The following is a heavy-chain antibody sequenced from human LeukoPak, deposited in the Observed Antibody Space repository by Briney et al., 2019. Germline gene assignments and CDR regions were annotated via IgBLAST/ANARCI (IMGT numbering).Heavy chain of an antibody. Sequence: PGGSLRLSCAASGFTFSSYAMSWVRQAPGKGLEWVSAISGSGGSTYHAGSVKGRFTISRDNSKNTLYLQMNSLRAEDTAVYYCARAYYGDYSASSYYFDYWGQGTLVTVSS. J-gene: IGHJ4*02. CDR2: ISGSGGST. CDR3: ARAYYGDYSASSYYFDY. D-gene: IGHD4-17*01. CDR1: GFTFSSYA. V-gene: IGHV3-23*01.